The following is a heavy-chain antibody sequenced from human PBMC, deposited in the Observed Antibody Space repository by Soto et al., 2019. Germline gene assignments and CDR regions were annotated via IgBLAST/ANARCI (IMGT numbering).Heavy chain of an antibody. D-gene: IGHD6-19*01. V-gene: IGHV1-3*01. J-gene: IGHJ5*02. Sequence: ASVKVSCKASGYSFTRYAVHWVRQAPGQRLEWMGWISAGNGNTKYSQKFQGRVTITRDTSASTAYMELSSLRPEDTAVYYCARDAGGIYSSGWYDWFDPWGQGTLVTVSS. CDR1: GYSFTRYA. CDR3: ARDAGGIYSSGWYDWFDP. CDR2: ISAGNGNT.